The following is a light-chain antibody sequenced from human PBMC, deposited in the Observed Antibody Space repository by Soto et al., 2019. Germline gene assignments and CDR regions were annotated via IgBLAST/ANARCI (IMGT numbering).Light chain of an antibody. CDR2: DAS. J-gene: IGKJ4*01. Sequence: IVLTQSPATLSLSPGERATLSCRASQSVSSYLAWYQQKPGQPPRLLIYDASNRATGIPARFSGSGSGTDFTLTISSLEPEDFAVYYCQQRSNLPLTFGGGTKVAI. CDR1: QSVSSY. V-gene: IGKV3-11*01. CDR3: QQRSNLPLT.